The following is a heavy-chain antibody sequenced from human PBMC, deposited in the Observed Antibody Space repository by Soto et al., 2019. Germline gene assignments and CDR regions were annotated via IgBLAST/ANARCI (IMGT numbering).Heavy chain of an antibody. Sequence: ASVKVSCKASGYTFTSYGISWVRQAPGQGLEWMGWISAYNGNTNYAQKLQGRVTMTTDTSTSTAYMELRSLRSDDTAVYYCARGITYYDILTGFHYFDYWGQGTLVTVSS. V-gene: IGHV1-18*01. CDR2: ISAYNGNT. J-gene: IGHJ4*02. D-gene: IGHD3-9*01. CDR3: ARGITYYDILTGFHYFDY. CDR1: GYTFTSYG.